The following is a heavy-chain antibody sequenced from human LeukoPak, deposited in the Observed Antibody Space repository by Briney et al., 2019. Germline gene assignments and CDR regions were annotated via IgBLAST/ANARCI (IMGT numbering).Heavy chain of an antibody. Sequence: PSETLSLTCAVYGGSFSGYYWSWIRQPPGKGLEWIGEINHSGSTNYNPSLKSRVTISVDTSKNQFSLKLSSVTAADTAVYYCARGLNVVVTATPPVSGFDPWGQGTLVTVSS. CDR3: ARGLNVVVTATPPVSGFDP. V-gene: IGHV4-34*01. J-gene: IGHJ5*02. D-gene: IGHD2-21*02. CDR2: INHSGST. CDR1: GGSFSGYY.